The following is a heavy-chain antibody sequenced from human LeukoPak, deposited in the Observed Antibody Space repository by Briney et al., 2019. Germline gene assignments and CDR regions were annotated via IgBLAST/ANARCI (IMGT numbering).Heavy chain of an antibody. V-gene: IGHV4-34*01. CDR2: INHSGST. Sequence: SETLSLTCAVYGGSFSGYYWSWIRQPPGKGLEWIGEINHSGSTNYNPSLKSRVTISVDTSKNQFSLKLSSVTAADTAVYYCARVTTSGYLDYWGQGTLVTVSS. D-gene: IGHD3-22*01. J-gene: IGHJ4*02. CDR1: GGSFSGYY. CDR3: ARVTTSGYLDY.